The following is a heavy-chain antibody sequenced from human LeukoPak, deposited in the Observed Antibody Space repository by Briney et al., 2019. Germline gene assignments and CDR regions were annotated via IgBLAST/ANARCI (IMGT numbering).Heavy chain of an antibody. Sequence: PGGSLRLSCAVSGVTVSSNYMSWVRQAPGRGLEWVSVIYSAGSTYYSDAVKGRCTISRDNSKNTLYLQMNRLRAEDTAVYSCAGVRATRYFDYWGQGALVTISS. CDR3: AGVRATRYFDY. CDR1: GVTVSSNY. J-gene: IGHJ4*02. V-gene: IGHV3-66*01. CDR2: IYSAGST. D-gene: IGHD1-26*01.